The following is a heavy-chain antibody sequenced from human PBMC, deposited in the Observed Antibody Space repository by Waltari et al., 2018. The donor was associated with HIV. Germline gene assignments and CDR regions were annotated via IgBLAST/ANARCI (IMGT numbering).Heavy chain of an antibody. Sequence: QVQLVESGGGVVQPGRSLRLSCAASGFTFSSYGMHWVRQAPGKGLEGGEIIGYDGNNKVYADSVKGRFIISRDNSKNTLYLQMNSLRADDTAVYYCARDIQTAAGTLDYWGQGTLVTVSS. J-gene: IGHJ4*02. D-gene: IGHD6-13*01. V-gene: IGHV3-33*01. CDR1: GFTFSSYG. CDR3: ARDIQTAAGTLDY. CDR2: IGYDGNNK.